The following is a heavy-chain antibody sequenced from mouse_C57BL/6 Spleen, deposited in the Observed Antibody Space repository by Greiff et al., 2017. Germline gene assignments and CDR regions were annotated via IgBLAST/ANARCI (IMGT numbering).Heavy chain of an antibody. J-gene: IGHJ3*01. CDR3: ARHQLGGEWFAY. CDR2: ISGGGGNT. CDR1: GFTFSSYT. V-gene: IGHV5-9*01. Sequence: EVMLVESGGGLVKPGGSLKLSCAASGFTFSSYTMSWVRQTPEKRLEWVATISGGGGNTYYPDSVKGRFTISRDNAKNTLYLQMTSLRSEDTAMYYCARHQLGGEWFAYWGQGTLVTVSA. D-gene: IGHD4-1*02.